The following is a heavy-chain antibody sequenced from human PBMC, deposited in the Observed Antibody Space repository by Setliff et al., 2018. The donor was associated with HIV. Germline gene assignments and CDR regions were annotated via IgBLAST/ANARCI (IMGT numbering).Heavy chain of an antibody. J-gene: IGHJ3*02. V-gene: IGHV4-34*01. D-gene: IGHD3-3*01. CDR1: GGSFSGYH. Sequence: TLSLTCAVYGGSFSGYHWNWIRQFPGKGLEWIGRIYSSGSTYYQPSLQGRVSMSIDSSKNHFSLSLRYVTAADTAVYYCARSFSGRYFWSGYYTGPDPKGENAFDIWGQGTMVTVSS. CDR3: ARSFSGRYFWSGYYTGPDPKGENAFDI. CDR2: IYSSGST.